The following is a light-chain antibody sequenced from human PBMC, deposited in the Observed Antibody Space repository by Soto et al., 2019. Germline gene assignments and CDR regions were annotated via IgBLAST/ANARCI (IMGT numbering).Light chain of an antibody. CDR1: SSDVGGHNA. J-gene: IGLJ1*01. CDR2: DVT. CDR3: SSFTSSITYV. V-gene: IGLV2-14*01. Sequence: SSDVGGHNAVSWYRQDPGKAPKLVIYDVTNRPSGVSNRFSGSKSGNTASLTISGLQTEDEADYYCSSFTSSITYVFGTGTKVTVL.